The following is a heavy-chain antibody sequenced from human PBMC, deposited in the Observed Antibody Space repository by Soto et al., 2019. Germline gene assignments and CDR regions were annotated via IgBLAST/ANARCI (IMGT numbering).Heavy chain of an antibody. D-gene: IGHD6-13*01. CDR1: GFSFSDYA. CDR2: ISESGGST. V-gene: IGHV3-23*01. CDR3: AKRSPYSSGWYSPIFDY. Sequence: GGSLRLSCAASGFSFSDYAMSWVRQAPGKGLEWVSAISESGGSTHYADSVRGRFTVSRDNSKNSLSLRMSSLRDEDTAVYFCAKRSPYSSGWYSPIFDYWGQGALVTVSS. J-gene: IGHJ4*02.